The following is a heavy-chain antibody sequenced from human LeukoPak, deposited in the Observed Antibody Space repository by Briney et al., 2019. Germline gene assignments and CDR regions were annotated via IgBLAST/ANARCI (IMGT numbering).Heavy chain of an antibody. CDR1: GFTVSSNY. J-gene: IGHJ3*02. V-gene: IGHV3-66*01. CDR2: IYSDGTT. Sequence: PGGSLRLSCAVSGFTVSSNYMSWVRQAPGKGLEWVSVIYSDGTTYYADSVKGRFAISRDNSKSTLYLQMNSLGAEDTAVYYCARGPKGYSDTFDIWGQGTMVTVSS. D-gene: IGHD6-13*01. CDR3: ARGPKGYSDTFDI.